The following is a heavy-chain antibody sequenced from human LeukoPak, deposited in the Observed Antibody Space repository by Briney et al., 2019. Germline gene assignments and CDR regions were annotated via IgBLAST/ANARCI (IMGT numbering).Heavy chain of an antibody. D-gene: IGHD3-22*01. J-gene: IGHJ4*02. CDR2: ISGSGGST. CDR3: AKDKTTMITYVADY. CDR1: GFTFDDYG. V-gene: IGHV3-23*01. Sequence: GGSLRLSCAASGFTFDDYGMSWVRQAPGKGLEWVSAISGSGGSTYYADSVKGRFTISRDNSKNTLSLQMNSLRAEDTAVYYCAKDKTTMITYVADYWGQGTLVTVSS.